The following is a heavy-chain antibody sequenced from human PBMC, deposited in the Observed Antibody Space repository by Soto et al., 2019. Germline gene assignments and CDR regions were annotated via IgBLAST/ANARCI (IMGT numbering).Heavy chain of an antibody. CDR1: GFSFTNYG. CDR3: GAGQYFSDY. D-gene: IGHD6-13*01. J-gene: IGHJ4*02. Sequence: QVPLVESGGGEVQPGKSLRLSCAASGFSFTNYGMHWVRQAPGKGLECVALISYDGTNKYYADSVKGRFTISRDNSKNTLYLQMNSLRPEDTAVYYCGAGQYFSDYWGQGTLVSVSS. V-gene: IGHV3-30*03. CDR2: ISYDGTNK.